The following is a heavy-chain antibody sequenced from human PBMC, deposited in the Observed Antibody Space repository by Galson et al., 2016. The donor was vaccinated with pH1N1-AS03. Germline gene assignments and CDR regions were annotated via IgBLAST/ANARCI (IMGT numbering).Heavy chain of an antibody. CDR1: GFTLGDSA. D-gene: IGHD2-15*01. V-gene: IGHV3-9*01. CDR2: ITWNSGSI. J-gene: IGHJ4*02. CDR3: AKDNQRILGFFDY. Sequence: SLRLSCAASGFTLGDSAMHWVRHGPGKGLEWVSGITWNSGSIDYADSVKGRFTISRDNAKNSLYLQMNSLRAEDTALYYCAKDNQRILGFFDYWGQGTLVTVSS.